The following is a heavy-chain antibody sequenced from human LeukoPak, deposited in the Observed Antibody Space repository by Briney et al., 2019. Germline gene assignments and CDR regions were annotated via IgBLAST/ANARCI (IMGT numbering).Heavy chain of an antibody. CDR3: ARTPLTTVVTYYFDY. D-gene: IGHD4-23*01. Sequence: GGSLRLSCAASGFTFSSYAMHWVRQAPGKGLQWVAVISYDGSNKYYADSVKGRFTISRDNSKNTLYLQMNSLRAEDTAVYYCARTPLTTVVTYYFDYWGQGTLVTVSS. V-gene: IGHV3-30-3*01. CDR2: ISYDGSNK. J-gene: IGHJ4*02. CDR1: GFTFSSYA.